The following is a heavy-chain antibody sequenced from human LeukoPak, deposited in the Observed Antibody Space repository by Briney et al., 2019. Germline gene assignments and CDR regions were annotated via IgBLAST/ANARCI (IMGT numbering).Heavy chain of an antibody. D-gene: IGHD3-22*01. V-gene: IGHV3-53*01. J-gene: IGHJ4*02. CDR3: EAGYYDSSGYYFDY. Sequence: PGGSLRLSCAASGFTVSSNYMSWVRQAPGKGLEWVSVIYSGGSTYYADSVKGRFTISRDNSKNTLYLQMNSLRAEDTAVYYCEAGYYDSSGYYFDYWGQGTLVTVSS. CDR2: IYSGGST. CDR1: GFTVSSNY.